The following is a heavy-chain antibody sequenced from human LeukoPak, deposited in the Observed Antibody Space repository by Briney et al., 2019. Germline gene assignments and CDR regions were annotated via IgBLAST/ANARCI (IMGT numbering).Heavy chain of an antibody. V-gene: IGHV4-59*01. CDR2: IYYSGST. J-gene: IGHJ4*02. CDR3: ARDFSMDTAMVIGY. D-gene: IGHD5-18*01. CDR1: GGSISSYY. Sequence: SETLSLTCTVSGGSISSYYWSWIRQPPGKGLEWIGYIYYSGSTNYNPSLKSRVTISVDTSKNQFSLKLSSVTAADTAVYYCARDFSMDTAMVIGYWGQGTLVTVSS.